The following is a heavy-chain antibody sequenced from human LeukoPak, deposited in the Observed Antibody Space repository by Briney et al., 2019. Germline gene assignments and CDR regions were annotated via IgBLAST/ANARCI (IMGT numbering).Heavy chain of an antibody. Sequence: GGSLRLSCAASGLTFSNAWMSWVRQAPGKGLEWLGRIRSNPDGGTTDYTAPVKGRFTISRDDSKNTLYLQMNNLKIEDTAVYYCSTYRFNYDISGSDYWGQGTLVTVSS. CDR2: IRSNPDGGTT. CDR1: GLTFSNAW. J-gene: IGHJ4*02. V-gene: IGHV3-15*01. D-gene: IGHD3-22*01. CDR3: STYRFNYDISGSDY.